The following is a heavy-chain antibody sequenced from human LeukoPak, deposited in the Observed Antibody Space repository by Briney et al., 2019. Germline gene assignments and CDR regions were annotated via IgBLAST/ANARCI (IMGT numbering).Heavy chain of an antibody. CDR1: GFTFGTYA. Sequence: GGSLRLSCAASGFTFGTYAMHWVRQAPGKGLEWVAVMWSDGDNRYYADSVKGRFTISRDNSKNTLYLEMNSLRAEDTAVYYCVRDRCSGGSCRLSDYWGQGALVTVSS. CDR3: VRDRCSGGSCRLSDY. V-gene: IGHV3-33*01. CDR2: MWSDGDNR. J-gene: IGHJ4*02. D-gene: IGHD2-15*01.